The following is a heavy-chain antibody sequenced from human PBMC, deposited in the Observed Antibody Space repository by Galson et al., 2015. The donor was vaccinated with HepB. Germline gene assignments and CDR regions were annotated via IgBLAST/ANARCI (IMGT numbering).Heavy chain of an antibody. CDR2: MWYDGSNK. CDR3: ARDFRCSSSSGSKLYYYYGMDV. J-gene: IGHJ6*02. CDR1: GFTFSSYG. V-gene: IGHV3-33*01. Sequence: SLRLSCAASGFTFSSYGMHWVRQAPGKGLEWVAVMWYDGSNKYYADSVKGRFTISRDNSKNTLYLQMNSLRAEDTAVYYCARDFRCSSSSGSKLYYYYGMDVWGQGTTVTVSS. D-gene: IGHD6-6*01.